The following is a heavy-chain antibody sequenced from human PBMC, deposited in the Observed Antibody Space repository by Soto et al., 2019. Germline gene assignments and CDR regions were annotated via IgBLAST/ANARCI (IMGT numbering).Heavy chain of an antibody. J-gene: IGHJ6*02. CDR2: INAGNGNT. CDR1: GYTFTSYA. V-gene: IGHV1-3*01. Sequence: ASVKVSCKASGYTFTSYAMNWVRQAPGQRLEWMGWINAGNGNTKYSQKFQGRVTITRDTSASTAYMELSSLRSEDTAVYFCARGKTEYYYAMDVWGQGTTVTVSS. CDR3: ARGKTEYYYAMDV.